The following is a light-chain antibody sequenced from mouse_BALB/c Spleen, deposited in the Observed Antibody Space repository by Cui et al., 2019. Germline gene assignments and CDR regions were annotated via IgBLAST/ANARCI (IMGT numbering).Light chain of an antibody. Sequence: EVMMILTPLSLPVSLGDQASIFCRSCQRIVNSNVNTYLEWYQQKPGQTPKLLIYKVSNRFSGVPDRFSGSGSGTDFTLKISRLEAEDFGVYYCLQGTHVPWTFGGGTKLEIK. J-gene: IGKJ1*01. V-gene: IGKV1-117*01. CDR3: LQGTHVPWT. CDR1: QRIVNSNVNTY. CDR2: KVS.